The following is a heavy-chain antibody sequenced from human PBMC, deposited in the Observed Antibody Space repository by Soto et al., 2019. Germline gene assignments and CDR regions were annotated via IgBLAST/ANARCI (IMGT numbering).Heavy chain of an antibody. CDR1: GFTFSSYA. Sequence: PGGSLRLSCAASGFTFSSYAMSWVRQAPGKGLVWVSALSNSGDYTYYADSVKGRFTISRDNSKNTLYLQMNSLRAEDTAVYYWGKHRGFPWSFDYWGQGTLVTVSS. J-gene: IGHJ4*02. D-gene: IGHD2-8*02. CDR2: LSNSGDYT. V-gene: IGHV3-23*01. CDR3: GKHRGFPWSFDY.